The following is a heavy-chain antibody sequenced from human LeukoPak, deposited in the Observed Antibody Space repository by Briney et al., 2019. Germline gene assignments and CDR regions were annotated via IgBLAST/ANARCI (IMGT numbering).Heavy chain of an antibody. CDR3: ARDGKYCSGGSCYSAGIDY. J-gene: IGHJ4*02. CDR1: GGSISSGGYY. CDR2: IYYSGSA. Sequence: ASQTLSLICSVSGGSISSGGYYYSWIRQHPGNGLEWNGHIYYSGSALYNPSLKSRGTMSIDTSKNQFSLNLSSVTAADTAVYYCARDGKYCSGGSCYSAGIDYWGQGTLVTVSS. V-gene: IGHV4-31*03. D-gene: IGHD2-15*01.